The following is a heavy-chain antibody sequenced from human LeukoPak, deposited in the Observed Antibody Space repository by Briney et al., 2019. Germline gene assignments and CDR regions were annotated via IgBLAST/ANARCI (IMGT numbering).Heavy chain of an antibody. J-gene: IGHJ6*03. Sequence: SETLSLTCTVSGGSISSSSYYWGWIRQPPGKGLEWIGSIYYSGSTYYNPSLKSRVTISVDTSKNQFSLKLSSVTAADTAVYYCARSQGRGKVVDHYYYYYMDVWGKGTTVTVSS. V-gene: IGHV4-39*01. D-gene: IGHD3-10*01. CDR1: GGSISSSSYY. CDR3: ARSQGRGKVVDHYYYYYMDV. CDR2: IYYSGST.